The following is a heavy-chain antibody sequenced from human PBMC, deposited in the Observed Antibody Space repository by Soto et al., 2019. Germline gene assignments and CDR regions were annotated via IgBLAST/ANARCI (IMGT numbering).Heavy chain of an antibody. J-gene: IGHJ6*02. CDR3: ARDLKTTVPMVGYYYYGMDV. V-gene: IGHV4-4*02. D-gene: IGHD4-17*01. CDR2: IYHSGST. CDR1: GGSIRSSNW. Sequence: SETLSLTCTVSGGSIRSSNWWSWVRQPPGKGLEWIGEIYHSGSTNYNPSLKSRVTISVDKSKNQFSLKLSSVTAADTAVYYCARDLKTTVPMVGYYYYGMDVWGQGTTVTVSS.